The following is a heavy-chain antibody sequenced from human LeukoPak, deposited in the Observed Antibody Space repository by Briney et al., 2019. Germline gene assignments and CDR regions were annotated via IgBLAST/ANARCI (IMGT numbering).Heavy chain of an antibody. CDR2: IYYSGST. D-gene: IGHD6-13*01. CDR3: ARDSAAAGTDWGLLFDY. V-gene: IGHV4-59*01. J-gene: IGHJ4*02. Sequence: SSETLSLTCTVSGGSMSSYYWTWIRQPPGKGLEWIGYIYYSGSTSYNPSLKSRVTISVDTSKNQFSLKLSSVTAADTAVYYCARDSAAAGTDWGLLFDYWGQGTLVTVSS. CDR1: GGSMSSYY.